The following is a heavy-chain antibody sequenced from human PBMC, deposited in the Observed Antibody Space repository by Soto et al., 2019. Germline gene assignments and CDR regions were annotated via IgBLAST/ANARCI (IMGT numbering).Heavy chain of an antibody. CDR3: ARDRDSSGWNDY. D-gene: IGHD6-19*01. CDR1: GFTFSSYS. Sequence: EVQLVESGGGLVKPGGSLRLSCAASGFTFSSYSMNWVRQAPGKGLEWVSSISSGSSSIYYADSVKGRFTISRDKAKNSLYRQMNSLRAEDTAVYYCARDRDSSGWNDYWGQGTLVTVSS. J-gene: IGHJ4*02. CDR2: ISSGSSSI. V-gene: IGHV3-21*01.